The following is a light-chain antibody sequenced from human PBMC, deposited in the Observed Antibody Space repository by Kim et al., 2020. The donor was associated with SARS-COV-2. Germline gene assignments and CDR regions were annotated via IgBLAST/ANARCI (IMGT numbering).Light chain of an antibody. J-gene: IGLJ3*02. CDR2: DSI. Sequence: QSVLTQPPSVSGAPGQRVTISCAGRSSNIGAGYEVHWYQQLPGTAPKLLIYDSINRPSGVPDRFSGSKSGTSASLAIAGLRTEDEADYYCQSYDSSLSGWVFGGGTQLTVL. V-gene: IGLV1-40*01. CDR1: SSNIGAGYE. CDR3: QSYDSSLSGWV.